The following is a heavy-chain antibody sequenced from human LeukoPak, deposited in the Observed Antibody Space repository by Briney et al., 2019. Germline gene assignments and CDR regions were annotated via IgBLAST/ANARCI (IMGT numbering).Heavy chain of an antibody. V-gene: IGHV3-48*02. CDR2: ISSSGSST. Sequence: GGSLRLSCAASGFTFSSSAMTWVRQAPGKGLEWVSSISSSGSSTYYADSVKGRFTISRDNAKNSLYLQMNSLRDEDTAVYYCARRDYGSGSFFGIDYWGQGTLVTVSS. J-gene: IGHJ4*02. CDR1: GFTFSSSA. D-gene: IGHD3-10*01. CDR3: ARRDYGSGSFFGIDY.